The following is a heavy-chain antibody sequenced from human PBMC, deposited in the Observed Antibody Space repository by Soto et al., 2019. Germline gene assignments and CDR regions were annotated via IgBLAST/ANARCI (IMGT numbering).Heavy chain of an antibody. J-gene: IGHJ4*02. Sequence: QVQLVESGGGVVQPGRSLRLSCAPSGFTFSNYAMHWVRPAPGKGLEWVAVISYDGSNKYYADSVKGRFTISRDNSKNTLYLQMNSLRAEDTAVYYCARDKRDLRFLEWSYYFDYWGQGTLVTVSS. CDR2: ISYDGSNK. V-gene: IGHV3-30-3*01. CDR3: ARDKRDLRFLEWSYYFDY. CDR1: GFTFSNYA. D-gene: IGHD3-3*01.